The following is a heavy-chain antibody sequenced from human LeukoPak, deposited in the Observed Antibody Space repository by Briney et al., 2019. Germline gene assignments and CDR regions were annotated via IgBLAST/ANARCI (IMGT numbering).Heavy chain of an antibody. CDR3: AKVSGLRFLEWLRKGHFDY. D-gene: IGHD3-3*01. Sequence: GGSLRLSCAASGFTFSSYAMSWVRQAPGKGLEWVSAISGSGGSTYYADSVKGRFTISRDNSKNTLYLQMNSLRAEDTAVYYCAKVSGLRFLEWLRKGHFDYWGQGTLVTVSS. CDR1: GFTFSSYA. J-gene: IGHJ4*02. CDR2: ISGSGGST. V-gene: IGHV3-23*01.